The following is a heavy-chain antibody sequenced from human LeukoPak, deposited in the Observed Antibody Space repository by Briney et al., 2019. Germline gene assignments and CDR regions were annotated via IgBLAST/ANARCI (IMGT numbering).Heavy chain of an antibody. CDR2: IWYDGSNK. J-gene: IGHJ6*02. CDR1: GFTFSSYG. Sequence: GGSLRLSCAASGFTFSSYGMHWVRQAPGKGLEWVAVIWYDGSNKYYADSVKGRFTISRDSSKNTLYLQMNSLRAEDTAVYYCARALANNGYPDVWGQGTTVTVSS. D-gene: IGHD1/OR15-1a*01. V-gene: IGHV3-33*01. CDR3: ARALANNGYPDV.